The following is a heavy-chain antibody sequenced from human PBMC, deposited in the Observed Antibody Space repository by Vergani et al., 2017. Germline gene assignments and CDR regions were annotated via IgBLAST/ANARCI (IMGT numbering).Heavy chain of an antibody. Sequence: VQLVESGGGLVKPGGSLRLSCAASGFTFSDYYMSWIRQAPGKGLEWVSVIYSGGSTYYADSVKGRFTISRDNSKNTLYLQMNSLRAEDTAVYYCARDERGFFDYWGQGTLVTVSS. CDR1: GFTFSDYY. V-gene: IGHV3-66*01. J-gene: IGHJ4*02. CDR2: IYSGGST. CDR3: ARDERGFFDY.